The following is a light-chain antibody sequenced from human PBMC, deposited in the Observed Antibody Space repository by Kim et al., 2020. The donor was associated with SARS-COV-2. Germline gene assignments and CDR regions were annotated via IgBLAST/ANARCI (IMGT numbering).Light chain of an antibody. Sequence: ASVGDRVTITCQASQSISNYLNWYQQKPGKAPMLLIYAASSLQSGVPSRFSGSGSETDFTLTISSLQPEDFATYYCQQSYSTPRTFGQGTKVDIK. CDR3: QQSYSTPRT. V-gene: IGKV1-39*01. J-gene: IGKJ1*01. CDR1: QSISNY. CDR2: AAS.